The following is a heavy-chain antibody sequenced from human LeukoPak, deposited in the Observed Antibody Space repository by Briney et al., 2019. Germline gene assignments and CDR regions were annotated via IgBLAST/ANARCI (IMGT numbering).Heavy chain of an antibody. CDR3: ARPPTVDSTEVGAEYFQH. D-gene: IGHD1-26*01. V-gene: IGHV1-69*05. CDR1: GGTFSSYA. J-gene: IGHJ1*01. Sequence: SVKVSCKASGGTFSSYAISWVRQAPGQGLKWMGGIIPIFGTANYAQKFQGRVTITTDESTSTAYMELSSLRSEDTAVYYCARPPTVDSTEVGAEYFQHWGQGTLVTVSS. CDR2: IIPIFGTA.